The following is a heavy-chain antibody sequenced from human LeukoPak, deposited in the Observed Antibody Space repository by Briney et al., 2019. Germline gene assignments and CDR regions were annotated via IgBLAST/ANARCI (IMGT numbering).Heavy chain of an antibody. J-gene: IGHJ4*02. V-gene: IGHV1-8*03. CDR2: MNPNSGNT. CDR1: GYTFTSYD. D-gene: IGHD3-22*01. CDR3: ARGRYRDSITMIVVVITEELDY. Sequence: ASVKVSCKASGYTFTSYDINWVRQATGQGLEWMGWMNPNSGNTGYAQKFQGRVTITRNTSISTAYMELSSLRSEDTAVYYCARGRYRDSITMIVVVITEELDYWGQGTLVTVSS.